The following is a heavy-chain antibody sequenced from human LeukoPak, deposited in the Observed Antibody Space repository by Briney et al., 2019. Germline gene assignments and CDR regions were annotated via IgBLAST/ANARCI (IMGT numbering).Heavy chain of an antibody. V-gene: IGHV4-34*01. D-gene: IGHD3-3*01. CDR3: ARGAYYDFWSGYWPFDY. CDR1: GFTFSDYY. CDR2: INHSGST. J-gene: IGHJ4*02. Sequence: GSLRLSCAASGFTFSDYYMSWIRQPPGKGLEWIGEINHSGSTNYNPSLKSRVTMSVDTSKNQFSLKLSSVTAADTAVYYCARGAYYDFWSGYWPFDYWGQGTLVTVSS.